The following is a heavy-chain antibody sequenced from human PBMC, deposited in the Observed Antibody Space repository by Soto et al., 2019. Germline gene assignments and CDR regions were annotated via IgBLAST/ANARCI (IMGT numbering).Heavy chain of an antibody. CDR1: GFSLSTSRVG. CDR2: IYWDDDK. D-gene: IGHD6-19*01. CDR3: APGGYTSGWYNRIRWFDP. V-gene: IGHV2-5*02. Sequence: QITLKESGPAVVKPTQTLTLTCSFSGFSLSTSRVGVGWIRQPPGKALGWLALIYWDDDKRYSPSLKGRLTITKATSKNQVILLMTNTDPVDTATYFCAPGGYTSGWYNRIRWFDPCGQGTLVTVSS. J-gene: IGHJ5*02.